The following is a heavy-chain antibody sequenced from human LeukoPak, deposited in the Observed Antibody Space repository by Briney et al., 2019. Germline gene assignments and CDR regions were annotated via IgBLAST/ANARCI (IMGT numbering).Heavy chain of an antibody. CDR2: IYYSGST. CDR3: ARATRYCSGGSCYADWFDP. CDR1: GGSISSYY. Sequence: SETLSLTCTVSGGSISSYYWSWIRQPPGKGLEWIGYIYYSGSTYYNPSLKSRVTMSVDTSKNQFSLKLSSVTAVDTAVYYCARATRYCSGGSCYADWFDPWGQGTLVTVSS. J-gene: IGHJ5*02. V-gene: IGHV4-59*12. D-gene: IGHD2-15*01.